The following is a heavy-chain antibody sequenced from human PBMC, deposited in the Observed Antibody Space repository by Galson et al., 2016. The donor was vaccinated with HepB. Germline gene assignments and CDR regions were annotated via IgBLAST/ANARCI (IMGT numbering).Heavy chain of an antibody. CDR2: IDWNDDK. D-gene: IGHD3-10*01. CDR3: ARIPTYYYGSGSFYFDY. V-gene: IGHV2-70*01. Sequence: PALVKPPQTLTLTCTFSGFSLSTDEMCVSWIRQPPGKALEWLALIDWNDDKYYNTSLKTRLTISRATSKNQVALTMTNMDPVDTATYFCARIPTYYYGSGSFYFDYWGQGTLVTVSS. J-gene: IGHJ4*02. CDR1: GFSLSTDEMC.